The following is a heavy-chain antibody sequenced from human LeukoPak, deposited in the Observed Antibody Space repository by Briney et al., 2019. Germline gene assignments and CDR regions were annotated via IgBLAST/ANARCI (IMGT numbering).Heavy chain of an antibody. CDR2: IDPSDSYT. CDR3: ARQRGANWFDP. CDR1: GYIFSTYW. V-gene: IGHV5-10-1*01. J-gene: IGHJ5*02. Sequence: MAGGSLRLSCKGSGYIFSTYWINWVRQMPGKGLEWMWRIDPSDSYTNYSPSFEGHVTISADKSIDTAYLQWSSLKASDTAIYFCARQRGANWFDPWGQGTLVTVSS.